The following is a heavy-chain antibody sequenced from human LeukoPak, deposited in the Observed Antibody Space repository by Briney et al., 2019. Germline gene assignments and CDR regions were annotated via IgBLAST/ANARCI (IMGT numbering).Heavy chain of an antibody. CDR3: ARLSAMVRGPEDIYYFEY. CDR2: IRQDGSEK. V-gene: IGHV3-7*01. D-gene: IGHD3-10*01. CDR1: GFSFSTYW. Sequence: PGGSLRLSCEASGFSFSTYWMSWVRQAPGKGLGWVANIRQDGSEKYYVDSVKGRFTISRDIAKKSLYLQMNSLRAEDTAVYYCARLSAMVRGPEDIYYFEYWGQGTLVTVSS. J-gene: IGHJ4*02.